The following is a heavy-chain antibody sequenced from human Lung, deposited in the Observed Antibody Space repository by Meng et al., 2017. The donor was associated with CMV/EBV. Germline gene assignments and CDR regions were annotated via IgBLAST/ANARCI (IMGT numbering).Heavy chain of an antibody. Sequence: QVQLQEPAPGLVKPSQTLSLTCTVSVCSISSGDYYWSWIRQPPGKGLEWIGYIYYTGSTYYNPSLKSRVIISVDTSKNQFSLKLNSVTAADTAVYYCARVGGCSGGGCYHRLFDYWGQGTLVTVSS. J-gene: IGHJ4*02. D-gene: IGHD2-15*01. CDR3: ARVGGCSGGGCYHRLFDY. CDR2: IYYTGST. CDR1: VCSISSGDYY. V-gene: IGHV4-30-4*01.